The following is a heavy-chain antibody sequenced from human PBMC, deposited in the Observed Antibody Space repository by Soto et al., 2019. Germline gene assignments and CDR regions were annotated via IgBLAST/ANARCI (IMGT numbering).Heavy chain of an antibody. CDR3: ARTDCTSTSCYTGSFDY. CDR1: GGSISSGAYS. Sequence: QLQLQESGSGLVKPSQTLSLTCAVSGGSISSGAYSWSWIRQPPGKGLEWIGNIYHSGSTFSNPSLKSRVAISVDRSKNQFSLKLTSVTAADTAVYYCARTDCTSTSCYTGSFDYWGQGTLVTVSS. J-gene: IGHJ4*02. D-gene: IGHD2-2*02. CDR2: IYHSGST. V-gene: IGHV4-30-2*01.